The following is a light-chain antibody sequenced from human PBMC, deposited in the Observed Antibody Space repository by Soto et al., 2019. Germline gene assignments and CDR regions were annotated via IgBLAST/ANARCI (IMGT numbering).Light chain of an antibody. CDR1: QSVSNN. J-gene: IGKJ4*01. V-gene: IGKV3-15*01. Sequence: EIVLTQSPCTLSLSPWERPTLSFMASQSVSNNYLAWYQQRPGQAPRLLIYGASTRATGIPARFSGSASGTEFTLTISSLQSEDFAIYYCQQYNNWPLTFGGGTKVDIK. CDR3: QQYNNWPLT. CDR2: GAS.